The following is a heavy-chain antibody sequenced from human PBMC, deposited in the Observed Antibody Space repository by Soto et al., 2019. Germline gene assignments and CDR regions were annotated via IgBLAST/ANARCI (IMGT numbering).Heavy chain of an antibody. J-gene: IGHJ5*02. D-gene: IGHD5-18*01. Sequence: GASVKVSCKASGYTFTSYGISWVRQAPGQGLEWMGWISAYNGNTNYAQKLQGRVTMTTDTSTSTAYMELRSLRSDDTAVYYCARVVQGGYSYGYPGWFDPWGQGTLVTVSS. CDR1: GYTFTSYG. CDR2: ISAYNGNT. CDR3: ARVVQGGYSYGYPGWFDP. V-gene: IGHV1-18*01.